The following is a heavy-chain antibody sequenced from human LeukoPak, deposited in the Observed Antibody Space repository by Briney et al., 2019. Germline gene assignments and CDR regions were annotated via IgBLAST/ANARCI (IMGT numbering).Heavy chain of an antibody. CDR2: IYYSGST. Sequence: SETLSLTCTVSGGSVSSGSYYWSWIRQPPGKGLEWIGYIYYSGSTNYNPSLKSRVTISVDTSKNQFSLQLSSVTAADTAVYYCARVKYYYGSGSWYYFDYWGQGTLVTVSS. J-gene: IGHJ4*02. V-gene: IGHV4-61*01. CDR1: GGSVSSGSYY. CDR3: ARVKYYYGSGSWYYFDY. D-gene: IGHD3-10*01.